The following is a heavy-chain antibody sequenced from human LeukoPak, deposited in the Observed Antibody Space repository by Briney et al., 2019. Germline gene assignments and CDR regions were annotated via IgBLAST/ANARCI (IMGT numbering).Heavy chain of an antibody. D-gene: IGHD3-9*01. Sequence: EGSLRLSCAASGFTFSSYSMNWVRQAPGKGLEWVSSISSSSSYIYYADSVKGRFTISRDNAKNSLYLQMNSLRAEDTAVYYCARGSRNTRQYDILTGYYSRAYGMDVWGQGTTVTVSS. CDR2: ISSSSSYI. CDR3: ARGSRNTRQYDILTGYYSRAYGMDV. J-gene: IGHJ6*02. V-gene: IGHV3-21*01. CDR1: GFTFSSYS.